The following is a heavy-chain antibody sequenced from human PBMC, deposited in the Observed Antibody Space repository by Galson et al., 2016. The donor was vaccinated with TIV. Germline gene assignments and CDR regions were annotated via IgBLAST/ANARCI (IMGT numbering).Heavy chain of an antibody. D-gene: IGHD3-22*01. CDR1: GFTFSAYA. J-gene: IGHJ3*02. CDR3: AKEAGSGYYYVDAFDI. CDR2: ISYDGSNE. V-gene: IGHV3-30*18. Sequence: SLRLSCAASGFTFSAYAVNWVRQAPGKGLEWVAVISYDGSNENYADSVKGRFTVSRDNSENTLYLQMNSLRAEDTAVYYCAKEAGSGYYYVDAFDIWGQGTVVTVSS.